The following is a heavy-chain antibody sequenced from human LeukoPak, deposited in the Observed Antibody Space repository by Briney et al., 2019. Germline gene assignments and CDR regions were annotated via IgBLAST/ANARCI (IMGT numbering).Heavy chain of an antibody. CDR1: GFTFSSYS. CDR2: ISSSSSTI. V-gene: IGHV3-48*04. J-gene: IGHJ3*02. Sequence: SGGSLRLSCAASGFTFSSYSMNWVRQAPGKGLEWVSYISSSSSTIYYADSVKGRFTISRDNAKNSLYLQMNSLRAEDTAVHYCARILTYYYDRDGDAFDIWDQGTMVTVSS. D-gene: IGHD3-22*01. CDR3: ARILTYYYDRDGDAFDI.